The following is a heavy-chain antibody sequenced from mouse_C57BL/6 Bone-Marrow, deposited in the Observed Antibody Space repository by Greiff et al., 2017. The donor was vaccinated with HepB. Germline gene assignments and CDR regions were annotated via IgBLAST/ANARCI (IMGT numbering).Heavy chain of an antibody. CDR1: GYAFTNYL. J-gene: IGHJ3*01. CDR3: ARWGPSYYSNSGFAY. D-gene: IGHD2-5*01. CDR2: INPGSGGT. V-gene: IGHV1-54*01. Sequence: VQLQQSGAELVRPGTSVKVSCTASGYAFTNYLIEWVKQRPGQGLEWIGVINPGSGGTNYNEKFKGKATLTADKSSSTAYMQLSSLTSEDSAVYFCARWGPSYYSNSGFAYWGQGTLVTVSA.